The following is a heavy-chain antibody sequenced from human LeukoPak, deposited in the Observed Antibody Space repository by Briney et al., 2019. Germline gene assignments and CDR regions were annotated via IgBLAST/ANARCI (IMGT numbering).Heavy chain of an antibody. CDR1: GYTFTSNA. D-gene: IGHD3-10*01. J-gene: IGHJ4*02. CDR3: ARASVDYYGSGSYYKGLDY. V-gene: IGHV7-4-1*02. CDR2: INTNTGNP. Sequence: ASVKVSCKTSGYTFTSNAMNWVRQAPGQGLEWMGWINTNTGNPTYAQGLTGRFVFSLDTSVSTAYLQISSLKAEDTAVYYCARASVDYYGSGSYYKGLDYWGQGTLVTVSS.